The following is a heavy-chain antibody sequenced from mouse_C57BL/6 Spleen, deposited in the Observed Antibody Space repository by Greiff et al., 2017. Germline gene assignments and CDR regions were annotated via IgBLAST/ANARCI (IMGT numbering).Heavy chain of an antibody. J-gene: IGHJ2*01. CDR3: ARQHYYYGSSSYYFGD. CDR2: ISSGGSYT. CDR1: GFTFSSYG. V-gene: IGHV5-6*01. D-gene: IGHD1-1*01. Sequence: EVQGVESGGDLVKPGGSLKLSCAASGFTFSSYGMSWVRQTPDKRLEWVATISSGGSYTYYPDSVKGRFTISRDNAKNTLYLQMSSLKSEDTAMYYCARQHYYYGSSSYYFGDWGQGTTLTVSS.